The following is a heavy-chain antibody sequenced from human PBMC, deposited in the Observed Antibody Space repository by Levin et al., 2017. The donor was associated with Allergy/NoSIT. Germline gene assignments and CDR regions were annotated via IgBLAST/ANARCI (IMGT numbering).Heavy chain of an antibody. CDR2: IYPSDSDT. Sequence: GASVKVSCKGSGYTFSSYWIGWVRQLPGNDLEGMGIIYPSDSDTRYNPSFRGQVTIPVDKSISTRYWQWSRLRASDTAMYYCARHGKTSLRFDAFELWGQGTMVTVSS. V-gene: IGHV5-51*01. CDR1: GYTFSSYW. J-gene: IGHJ3*01. CDR3: ARHGKTSLRFDAFEL. D-gene: IGHD1-26*01.